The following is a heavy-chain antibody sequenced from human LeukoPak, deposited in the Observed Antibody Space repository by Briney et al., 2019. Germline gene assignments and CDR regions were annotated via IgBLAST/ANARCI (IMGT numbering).Heavy chain of an antibody. CDR1: GGTISSYY. CDR3: AREVAADSSGKNWFDP. J-gene: IGHJ5*02. V-gene: IGHV4-59*12. CDR2: IYYSGST. D-gene: IGHD3-22*01. Sequence: SETLSLTCTVSGGTISSYYWIWIRQPPGKGLEWIGYIYYSGSTYYNPSLKSRVTISVDTSKNQFSLKLSSVTAADTAVYYCAREVAADSSGKNWFDPWGQGTLVTVSS.